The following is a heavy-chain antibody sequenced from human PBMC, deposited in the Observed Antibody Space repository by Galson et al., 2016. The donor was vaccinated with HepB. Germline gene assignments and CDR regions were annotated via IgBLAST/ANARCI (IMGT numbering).Heavy chain of an antibody. CDR3: ARDRVSGDFWSGYYTGIGMDV. CDR1: GFTFSSYS. J-gene: IGHJ6*02. Sequence: SLRLSCAASGFTFSSYSMHWARQAPGKGLEWVSYIRSSSSTIYYADSVKGRFTISRDNAKNSLYLQMNSLRDEDTAVYYCARDRVSGDFWSGYYTGIGMDVWGQGTTVTVSS. D-gene: IGHD3-3*01. V-gene: IGHV3-48*02. CDR2: IRSSSSTI.